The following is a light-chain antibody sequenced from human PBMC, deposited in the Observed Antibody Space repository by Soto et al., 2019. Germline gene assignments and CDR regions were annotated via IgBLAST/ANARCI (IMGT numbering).Light chain of an antibody. J-gene: IGLJ2*01. CDR1: SSDVGGYNY. Sequence: QSVLTQPASVSGSPGQSITISFTGTSSDVGGYNYVSWYQQHPGKAPKLMIYDVSNRPSGVSNRFSGSKSGDTASLTISGLPAEDEADYYCSSYTSSSTRVVFGGGTKLTVL. CDR3: SSYTSSSTRVV. V-gene: IGLV2-14*01. CDR2: DVS.